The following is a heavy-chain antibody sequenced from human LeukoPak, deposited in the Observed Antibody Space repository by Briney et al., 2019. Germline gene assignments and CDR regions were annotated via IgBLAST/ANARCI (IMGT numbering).Heavy chain of an antibody. Sequence: PGGSLRLSCAASGFTFSSYAMHWVRQAPGKGLEYVSAISSNGDSTYYANSVKGRFTISRDNSKNTLYLQMGSLRAEDMAVYYCARRFDCSSTSCYRPFDYWGQGTLVTVSS. CDR2: ISSNGDST. CDR3: ARRFDCSSTSCYRPFDY. D-gene: IGHD2-2*01. V-gene: IGHV3-64*01. J-gene: IGHJ4*02. CDR1: GFTFSSYA.